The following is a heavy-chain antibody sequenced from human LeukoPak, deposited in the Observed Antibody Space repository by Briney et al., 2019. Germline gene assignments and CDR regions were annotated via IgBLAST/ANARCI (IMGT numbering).Heavy chain of an antibody. V-gene: IGHV4-34*01. Sequence: PSETLSLTCAVHLGSFSGYYWSWIRQPPGKGLEWIGEINHSGSTNYNPSLESRVTISVDTSKNQSSLKLSSVTAADTAVYYCAREEGDCGGDCYSSGLLVPGAFDIWGQGTMVTVSS. CDR3: AREEGDCGGDCYSSGLLVPGAFDI. D-gene: IGHD2-21*02. CDR1: LGSFSGYY. J-gene: IGHJ3*02. CDR2: INHSGST.